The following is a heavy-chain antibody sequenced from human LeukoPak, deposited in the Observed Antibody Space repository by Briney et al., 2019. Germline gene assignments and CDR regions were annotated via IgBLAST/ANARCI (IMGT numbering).Heavy chain of an antibody. V-gene: IGHV4-59*08. CDR2: IHYSGST. CDR1: GGSISSYY. Sequence: SETLSLTCTVSGGSISSYYWSWIRQPPGKGLEWIGFIHYSGSTNYNPSLKSRVTISVDTSKNQFSLKLSSVTAADTAVYYCARGGGGYSGSYYDYYYGMDVWGQGTTVTVSS. CDR3: ARGGGGYSGSYYDYYYGMDV. D-gene: IGHD1-26*01. J-gene: IGHJ6*02.